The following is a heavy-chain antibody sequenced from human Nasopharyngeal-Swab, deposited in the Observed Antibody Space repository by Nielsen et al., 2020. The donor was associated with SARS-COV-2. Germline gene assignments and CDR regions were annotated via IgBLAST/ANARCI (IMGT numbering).Heavy chain of an antibody. CDR3: ARGDGRTVWRSYSFDS. J-gene: IGHJ4*02. Sequence: SETLSLTCAVYGGSFSAYYWSWIRQPPGKGLEWIGEINQRGSTNYYPSLKSRVTMSVDTSRNQFSLRLNSVTAADTAVYFCARGDGRTVWRSYSFDSWGQGTLVTVSS. CDR1: GGSFSAYY. V-gene: IGHV4-34*01. CDR2: INQRGST. D-gene: IGHD1-26*01.